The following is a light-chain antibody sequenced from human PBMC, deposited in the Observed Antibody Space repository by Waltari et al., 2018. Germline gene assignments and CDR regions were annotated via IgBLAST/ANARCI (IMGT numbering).Light chain of an antibody. J-gene: IGLJ2*01. V-gene: IGLV2-11*01. CDR3: CSYAGQFTWV. CDR2: AFS. CDR1: SIDIRDEKY. Sequence: QSALTQPPSVSGSPGQSVTISCTGTSIDIRDEKYVSWFQHNPGKAPKVLMFAFSERPSGVPDRFSGSKSGNTASLTISGLQSEDESHYFCCSYAGQFTWVFGGGTKLTVL.